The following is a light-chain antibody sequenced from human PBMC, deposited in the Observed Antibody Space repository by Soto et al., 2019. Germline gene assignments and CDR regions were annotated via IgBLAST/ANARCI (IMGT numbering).Light chain of an antibody. J-gene: IGKJ1*01. Sequence: DIQMTQSPSTLSASVGDRATITCRASQSVDTCLAWYQQKPGKAPHLLIYKASSLETGVPSRFSGSGSVTDFTLTISSLEPDEFAAYYCQQFYRYPWTFGQGTKVEIK. CDR3: QQFYRYPWT. CDR2: KAS. V-gene: IGKV1-5*03. CDR1: QSVDTC.